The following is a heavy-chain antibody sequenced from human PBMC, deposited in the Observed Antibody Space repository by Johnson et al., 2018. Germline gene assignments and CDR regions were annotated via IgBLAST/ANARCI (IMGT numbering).Heavy chain of an antibody. J-gene: IGHJ6*03. CDR2: ISYDGSNK. CDR3: AKGDTLGSYMDV. Sequence: QVQLVESGGGLVQPGRSXRLSCAASGFTFDDYAMHWVRQAPGKGLEWVAVISYDGSNKYYADSVKVRFTISRDNSKNTLYLQMNSLRAEDTAVYYCAKGDTLGSYMDVWGKGTTVTVSS. CDR1: GFTFDDYA. V-gene: IGHV3-30-3*01. D-gene: IGHD5-18*01.